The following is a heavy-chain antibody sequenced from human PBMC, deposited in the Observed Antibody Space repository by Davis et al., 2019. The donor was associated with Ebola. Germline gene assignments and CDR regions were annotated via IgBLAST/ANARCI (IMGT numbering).Heavy chain of an antibody. V-gene: IGHV3-7*01. CDR1: GFTSSNYW. CDR2: INEDGSVK. J-gene: IGHJ4*02. Sequence: GESLKISCAASGFTSSNYWMNWVRQAPGKGPEWVANINEDGSVKGYVAFVEGRFTISRDNAANSLHLQMNSLTVEDTALYYCARVKGPYDYGDSWGQGTLVTVSS. D-gene: IGHD2-2*01. CDR3: ARVKGPYDYGDS.